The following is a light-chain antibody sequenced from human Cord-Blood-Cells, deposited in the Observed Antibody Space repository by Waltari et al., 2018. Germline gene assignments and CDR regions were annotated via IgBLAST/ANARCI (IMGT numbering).Light chain of an antibody. CDR3: CSYAGSYTLKV. CDR1: SSDVGGYKH. V-gene: IGLV2-11*01. Sequence: QSARTQPRSVSGSPAQSVTISCTGTSSDVGGYKHVSCYQQHPGKAPKLMIYDVSKRPSGVPDRFSGSKSGNTASLTISGLQAEDEADYYCCSYAGSYTLKVFGGGTKLTVL. J-gene: IGLJ2*01. CDR2: DVS.